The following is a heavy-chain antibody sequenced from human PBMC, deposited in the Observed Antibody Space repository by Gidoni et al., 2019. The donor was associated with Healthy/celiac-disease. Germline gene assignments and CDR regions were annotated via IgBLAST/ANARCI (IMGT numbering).Heavy chain of an antibody. Sequence: QVQLVESGGGVVQPGRYLRLSCAASGFPFSSYGLPWVRQAPGKGLEWGGGISDDGSNKDYADSVKGRVTSSRDNSKNTLYLQMNSLRAEDTAVYYCAKDIREWELRTQGDYYYGMDVWGQGTTVTVSS. J-gene: IGHJ6*02. CDR1: GFPFSSYG. V-gene: IGHV3-30*18. CDR2: ISDDGSNK. D-gene: IGHD1-26*01. CDR3: AKDIREWELRTQGDYYYGMDV.